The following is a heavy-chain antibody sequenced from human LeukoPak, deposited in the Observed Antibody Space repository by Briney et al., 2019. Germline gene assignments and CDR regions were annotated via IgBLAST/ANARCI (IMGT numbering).Heavy chain of an antibody. J-gene: IGHJ3*02. CDR1: GFTFSSYG. D-gene: IGHD3-10*01. Sequence: GGSLRLSCAASGFTFSSYGMHWVRQAPGKGLEWVAVIPYDGSNKYYADSVKGRFTISRDNSKNTLYLQMNSLRAEDTAVYYCAKDRFSGSHWGDAFDIWGQGTMVTVSS. V-gene: IGHV3-30*18. CDR2: IPYDGSNK. CDR3: AKDRFSGSHWGDAFDI.